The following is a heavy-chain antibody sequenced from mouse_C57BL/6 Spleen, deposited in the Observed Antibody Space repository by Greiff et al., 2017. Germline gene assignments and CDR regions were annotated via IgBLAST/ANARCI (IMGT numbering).Heavy chain of an antibody. D-gene: IGHD2-3*01. CDR1: GYTFTSYW. V-gene: IGHV1-53*01. Sequence: QVQLQQPGTELVKPGASVKLSCKASGYTFTSYWMHWVTQRPGQGLEWLGNINPSNGGTNYNEKFKSKATLTVDKSSSTAYMQLSSLTSEDSAVYYCARGEVTTLLDYWGQGTTLTVSS. CDR3: ARGEVTTLLDY. J-gene: IGHJ2*01. CDR2: INPSNGGT.